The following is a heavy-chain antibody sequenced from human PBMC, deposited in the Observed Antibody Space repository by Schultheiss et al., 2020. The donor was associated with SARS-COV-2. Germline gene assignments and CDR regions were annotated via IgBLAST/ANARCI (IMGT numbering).Heavy chain of an antibody. CDR3: ARDPFGTTFRSDWFDP. V-gene: IGHV3-48*02. Sequence: GGSLRLSCAASGFTFSSYSMNWVRQAPGKGLEWVSYISSSSSTIYYADSVKGRFTISRDNAKNSLYLQMNSLRDEDTAVYYCARDPFGTTFRSDWFDPWGQGTLVTVSS. J-gene: IGHJ5*02. CDR1: GFTFSSYS. D-gene: IGHD1-7*01. CDR2: ISSSSSTI.